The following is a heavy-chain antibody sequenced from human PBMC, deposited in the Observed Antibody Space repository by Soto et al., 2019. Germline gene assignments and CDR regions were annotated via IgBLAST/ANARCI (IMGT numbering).Heavy chain of an antibody. V-gene: IGHV4-34*01. Sequence: PSETLSLTCAVYGGSFSGYYWSWIRQPPGKGLEWIGEINHSGSTNYDPSLKSRVTISVDTSKNQFSLKLSSVTAADTAVYYCARGGVNYDYGLGSYRYKPYFDYWRQGTLVTVSS. CDR1: GGSFSGYY. D-gene: IGHD3-16*02. CDR2: INHSGST. CDR3: ARGGVNYDYGLGSYRYKPYFDY. J-gene: IGHJ4*02.